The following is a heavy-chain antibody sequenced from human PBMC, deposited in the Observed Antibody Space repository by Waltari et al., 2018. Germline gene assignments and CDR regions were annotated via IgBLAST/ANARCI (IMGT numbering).Heavy chain of an antibody. CDR2: CVPEDDET. V-gene: IGHV1-24*01. Sequence: QVQLVQSGAEVKKPGASVKVSCKVSGYTLTELSMHWVRQAPGKGLEWMGGCVPEDDETIYAQKFQVRVTMTENTSTDTAYMELSSLRSEDTAVYYCATRVRLRRTHAFDIWGQGTMVTVSS. J-gene: IGHJ3*02. CDR1: GYTLTELS. D-gene: IGHD1-7*01. CDR3: ATRVRLRRTHAFDI.